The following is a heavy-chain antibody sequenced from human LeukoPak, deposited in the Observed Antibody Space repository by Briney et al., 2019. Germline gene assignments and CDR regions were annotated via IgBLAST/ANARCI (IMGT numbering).Heavy chain of an antibody. CDR2: ISGSGGST. J-gene: IGHJ5*02. CDR3: ANQGKKTVTTWFDP. Sequence: PGGSLRLSCAASGFTFSSYAMSWVRQAPGKGLEWVSAISGSGGSTYYADSVRGRFTISRDNSKNTLYLPMNSLRAEDTAVYYCANQGKKTVTTWFDPWGQGTLVTVSS. CDR1: GFTFSSYA. V-gene: IGHV3-23*01. D-gene: IGHD4-11*01.